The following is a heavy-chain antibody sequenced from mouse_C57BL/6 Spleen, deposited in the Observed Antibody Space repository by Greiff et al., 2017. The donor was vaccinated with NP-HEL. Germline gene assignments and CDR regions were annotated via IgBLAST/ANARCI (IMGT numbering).Heavy chain of an antibody. V-gene: IGHV5-6*01. CDR3: ARYSKEGYFDV. CDR2: ISSGGSYT. D-gene: IGHD2-5*01. CDR1: GFTFSSYG. Sequence: EVQVVESGGDLVKPGGSLKLSCAASGFTFSSYGMSWVRQTPDKRLEWVATISSGGSYTYYPDSVKGRFTISRDNAKNTLYLQMSSLKSEDTAMYYCARYSKEGYFDVWGTGTTVTVSS. J-gene: IGHJ1*03.